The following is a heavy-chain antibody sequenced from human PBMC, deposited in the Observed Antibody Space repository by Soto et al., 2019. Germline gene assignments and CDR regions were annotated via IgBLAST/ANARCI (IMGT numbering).Heavy chain of an antibody. CDR2: IIPVFGTT. V-gene: IGHV1-69*01. CDR1: GGLFSSFA. D-gene: IGHD3-16*01. J-gene: IGHJ4*02. Sequence: QEQLVQSGAEVKKPGSSVKVSCKDSGGLFSSFAISWVRQAPGQGLEWMGGIIPVFGTTNYAQKFQGRVTITADDSTNTAYMELSSLRSDDTAMYYCARGGGPYVWFNEFWGQGTQVTVSS. CDR3: ARGGGPYVWFNEF.